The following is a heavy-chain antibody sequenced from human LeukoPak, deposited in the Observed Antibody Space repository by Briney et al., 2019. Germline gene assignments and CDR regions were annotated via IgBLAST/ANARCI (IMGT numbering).Heavy chain of an antibody. CDR2: ISSSGSTI. CDR3: ASPKYSYGPLRYFDY. V-gene: IGHV3-48*03. CDR1: GFTFSSYE. Sequence: GGSLRLSCAASGFTFSSYEMNWVRQAPGKGLEWVSYISSSGSTIYYADSVKGRFTISRDNAKNSLYLQMNSLRAEDTAVYYCASPKYSYGPLRYFDYWGQGTLVTVSS. J-gene: IGHJ4*02. D-gene: IGHD5-18*01.